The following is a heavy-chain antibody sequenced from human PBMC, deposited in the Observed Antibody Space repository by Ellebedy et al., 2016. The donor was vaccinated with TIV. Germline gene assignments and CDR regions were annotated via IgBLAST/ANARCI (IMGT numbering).Heavy chain of an antibody. V-gene: IGHV3-9*01. J-gene: IGHJ4*02. Sequence: GGSLRLXXAASGFTFDDYAMHWVRQAPGKGLEWVSGISWNSGSIGYADSVKGRFTISRDNAKNSLYLQMNSLRAEDTALYYCAKDPYGSGSYYLDYWGQGTLVTVSS. CDR2: ISWNSGSI. D-gene: IGHD3-10*01. CDR3: AKDPYGSGSYYLDY. CDR1: GFTFDDYA.